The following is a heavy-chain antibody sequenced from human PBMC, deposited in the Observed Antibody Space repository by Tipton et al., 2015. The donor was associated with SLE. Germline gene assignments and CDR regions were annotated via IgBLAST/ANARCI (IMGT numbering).Heavy chain of an antibody. CDR1: GGSISSYY. Sequence: TLSLTCTVFGGSISSYYWSWIRQPAGKGLEWIGQIHSSGSTSYNPSLQSRVSISVDMSKNQVSLKLSSVTAADTGVYYCARGVAIYWITYYDYYMDVWGKGTTVTVSS. D-gene: IGHD2-2*03. V-gene: IGHV4-4*07. J-gene: IGHJ6*03. CDR2: IHSSGST. CDR3: ARGVAIYWITYYDYYMDV.